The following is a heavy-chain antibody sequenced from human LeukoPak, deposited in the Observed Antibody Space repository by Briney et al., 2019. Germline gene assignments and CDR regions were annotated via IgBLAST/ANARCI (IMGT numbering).Heavy chain of an antibody. CDR1: GFTFSSYE. Sequence: GRSLRLSCAASGFTFSSYEMNWVRQAPGKGLEWVSAISSSSSYIYYADSVKGRFTISRDNAKNSLYLQMNSLRAEDTAVYYCARDSPMIVPFDAFDIWGQGTMVTVSS. CDR3: ARDSPMIVPFDAFDI. V-gene: IGHV3-21*01. CDR2: ISSSSSYI. D-gene: IGHD3-22*01. J-gene: IGHJ3*02.